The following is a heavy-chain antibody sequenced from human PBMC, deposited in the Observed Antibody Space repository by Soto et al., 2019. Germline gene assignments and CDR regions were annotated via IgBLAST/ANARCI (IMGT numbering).Heavy chain of an antibody. CDR3: ARLGREWELHSYFDY. D-gene: IGHD1-26*01. CDR1: GYSFTSYW. CDR2: IYPGDSDT. J-gene: IGHJ4*02. V-gene: IGHV5-51*01. Sequence: GESLKISCKGSGYSFTSYWIGWVRQMPGKGLEWMGIIYPGDSDTRYSPSFQGQVTISADKSISTAYLQWSSLKASDTAMYYCARLGREWELHSYFDYWGQGTLVTVSS.